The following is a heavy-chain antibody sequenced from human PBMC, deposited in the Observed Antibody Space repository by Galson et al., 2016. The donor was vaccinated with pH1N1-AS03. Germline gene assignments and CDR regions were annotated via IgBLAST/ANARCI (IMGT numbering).Heavy chain of an antibody. CDR2: IYYSGST. CDR3: ARDLGELLGWFDP. CDR1: GGSISNYY. D-gene: IGHD1-26*01. J-gene: IGHJ5*02. V-gene: IGHV4-59*01. Sequence: ETLSLTCTVSGGSISNYYWTWIRQPPGKGLEWIGYIYYSGSTNYNPSLKSRVTISVDTSKNHFSLKLGSVTAADTAVYYCARDLGELLGWFDPWGQGTLVTVSS.